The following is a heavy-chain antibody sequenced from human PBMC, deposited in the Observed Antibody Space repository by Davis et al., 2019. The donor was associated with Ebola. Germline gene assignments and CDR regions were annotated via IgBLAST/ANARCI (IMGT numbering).Heavy chain of an antibody. V-gene: IGHV4-34*01. D-gene: IGHD1-1*01. J-gene: IGHJ6*02. CDR3: ARSGTPYYYYGMDV. CDR1: GGSFSGYY. Sequence: SETLSLTCAVYGGSFSGYYWSWIRQPPGKGLEWIGYIYHSGSTNYNPSLKSRVTISVDTSKNQFSLKLSSVTAADTAVYYCARSGTPYYYYGMDVWGQGTTVTVSS. CDR2: IYHSGST.